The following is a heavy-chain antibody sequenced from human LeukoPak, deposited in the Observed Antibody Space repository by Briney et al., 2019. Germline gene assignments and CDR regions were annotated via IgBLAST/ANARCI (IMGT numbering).Heavy chain of an antibody. CDR2: INPSGGST. CDR1: GYILTSYY. J-gene: IGHJ4*02. Sequence: ASEKVSCKASGYILTSYYMHWVRQAPGQGLEWMGIINPSGGSTSYAQMFQGRVTMTRDTSTSTVYMELSSLRSEDTAVYYCAAGTRYSGSYFDYWGQGTLVTVSS. V-gene: IGHV1-46*01. CDR3: AAGTRYSGSYFDY. D-gene: IGHD1-26*01.